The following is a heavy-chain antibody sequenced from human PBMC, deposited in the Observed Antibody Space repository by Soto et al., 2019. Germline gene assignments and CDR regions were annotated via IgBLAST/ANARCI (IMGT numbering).Heavy chain of an antibody. Sequence: GGSLRLSCAASGFTFSSYEMNWVRQAPGKGLEWVSYISSSGSTIYYADSVKGRFTISRDNAKNSLYLQMNSLRAEDTAVYYCARVPVVVPAAINWYFDLWGHGTLVTVSS. CDR3: ARVPVVVPAAINWYFDL. V-gene: IGHV3-48*03. D-gene: IGHD2-2*02. CDR2: ISSSGSTI. J-gene: IGHJ2*01. CDR1: GFTFSSYE.